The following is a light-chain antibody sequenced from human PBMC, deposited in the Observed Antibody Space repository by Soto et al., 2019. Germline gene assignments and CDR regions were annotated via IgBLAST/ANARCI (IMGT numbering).Light chain of an antibody. J-gene: IGLJ1*01. V-gene: IGLV2-14*01. Sequence: QSALTQPASVSGSPGQSITISCTGTSSDVGGYNYVSWYQQHPDKAPKLMIFEVTNRPSGVSDRFSGSKSGNTASLTISGLQAEDEADYYCSSYTSTSTLVFGTGTKLTV. CDR1: SSDVGGYNY. CDR2: EVT. CDR3: SSYTSTSTLV.